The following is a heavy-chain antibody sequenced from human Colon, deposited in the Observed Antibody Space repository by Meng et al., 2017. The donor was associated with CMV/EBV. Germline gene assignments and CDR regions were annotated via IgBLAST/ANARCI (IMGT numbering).Heavy chain of an antibody. V-gene: IGHV3-7*01. D-gene: IGHD6-13*01. CDR1: GFTFDTYW. CDR2: IKPDGSEQ. Sequence: GGSLRLSCAASGFTFDTYWMSWVRQAPGKGLQWVANIKPDGSEQYYEDSVKGRFTISRDNAKNSLYLQMNSLRAEDTAVYYCARDRRIAAVQRAFDYWGQGTLVTVSS. J-gene: IGHJ4*02. CDR3: ARDRRIAAVQRAFDY.